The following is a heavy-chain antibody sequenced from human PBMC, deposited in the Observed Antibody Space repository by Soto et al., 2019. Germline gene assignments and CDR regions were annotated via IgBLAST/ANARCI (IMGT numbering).Heavy chain of an antibody. D-gene: IGHD3-10*01. CDR3: ARVLYYGSGSYSPSGMDV. V-gene: IGHV1-69*01. CDR2: VSPPFRTS. J-gene: IGHJ6*02. Sequence: QVQLVQSGAEVKKPGSSVKVSCKTSGVSFNNNGIGWVRQAPGHGLEWMGGVSPPFRTSNYARKFQGRISMTADASAGTVNRELSSLTSEDTAQYYCARVLYYGSGSYSPSGMDVWGQGTTVTVSS. CDR1: GVSFNNNG.